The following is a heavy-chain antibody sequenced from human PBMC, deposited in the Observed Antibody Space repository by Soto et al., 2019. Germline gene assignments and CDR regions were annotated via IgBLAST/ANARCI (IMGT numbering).Heavy chain of an antibody. D-gene: IGHD3-22*01. CDR1: GFTFSDYY. CDR2: ISSSGSTI. CDR3: ARPRAYHYYDSSGIDY. J-gene: IGHJ4*02. Sequence: QVQLVESGGGLVKPGGSLRLSCAASGFTFSDYYMSWIRQAPGKGLEWVPKISSSGSTIYYAESVKGRFTISRDNAKKSLYLQMNSVRAEDTAIYYCARPRAYHYYDSSGIDYWGQGTLVTVSS. V-gene: IGHV3-11*01.